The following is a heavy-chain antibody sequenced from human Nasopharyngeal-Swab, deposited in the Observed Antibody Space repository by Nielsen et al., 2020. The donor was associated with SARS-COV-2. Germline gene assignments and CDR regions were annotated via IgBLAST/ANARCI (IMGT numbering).Heavy chain of an antibody. CDR3: ARDEASSGCFDY. D-gene: IGHD6-19*01. CDR2: TEIGGTT. V-gene: IGHV3-53*01. J-gene: IGHJ4*02. Sequence: GGSLRLSCAVSGLTASSTYMSWVRQAPGKGLEWVSVTEIGGTTHYADSVKGRFSISRDSSTNTLYLQMNNVRAEDTAVYYCARDEASSGCFDYWGQGTLVTVSS. CDR1: GLTASSTY.